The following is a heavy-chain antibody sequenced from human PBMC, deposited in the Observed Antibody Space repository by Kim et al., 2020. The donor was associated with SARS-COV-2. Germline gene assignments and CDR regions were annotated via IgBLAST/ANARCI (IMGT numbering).Heavy chain of an antibody. V-gene: IGHV3-30*02. CDR1: GFSFGGYG. CDR3: AKEEGSGYSSGWTYYYYGMDV. D-gene: IGHD6-19*01. Sequence: GGSLRLSCAASGFSFGGYGMHWVRQAPGKGLEWVAIINLDGSEKDYADPVKGRFTISRDNAKNTLFLQMNSLRAEDTAVYYCAKEEGSGYSSGWTYYYYGMDVWGQGTTVTVSS. CDR2: INLDGSEK. J-gene: IGHJ6*02.